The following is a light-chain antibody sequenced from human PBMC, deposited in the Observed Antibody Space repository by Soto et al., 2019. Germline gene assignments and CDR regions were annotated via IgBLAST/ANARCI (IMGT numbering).Light chain of an antibody. Sequence: DIVMTQSPLSLPVTPGEPASISCRSSQSLLHSNGYNYLDWYLQKPGQSPQLLIYLGSNRASGVTDRFSGSGSGTDFTLKISRVEAEDVGVYYCMQVLKTHWKFCQGTKVDIX. V-gene: IGKV2-28*01. CDR1: QSLLHSNGYNY. CDR3: MQVLKTHWK. J-gene: IGKJ1*01. CDR2: LGS.